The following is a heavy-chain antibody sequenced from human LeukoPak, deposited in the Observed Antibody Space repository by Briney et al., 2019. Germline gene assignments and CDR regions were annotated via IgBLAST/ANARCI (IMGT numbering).Heavy chain of an antibody. Sequence: SETLSLTCAVYGGSFSGYYWSWIRQPPGKGLEWIGEINHSGSTNYNPSLKSRVTISVDTSKNQFSLKLNSVTAADTAVYYCARGDYYYYMDVWGKGTTVTVSS. CDR3: ARGDYYYYMDV. CDR1: GGSFSGYY. V-gene: IGHV4-34*01. CDR2: INHSGST. J-gene: IGHJ6*03.